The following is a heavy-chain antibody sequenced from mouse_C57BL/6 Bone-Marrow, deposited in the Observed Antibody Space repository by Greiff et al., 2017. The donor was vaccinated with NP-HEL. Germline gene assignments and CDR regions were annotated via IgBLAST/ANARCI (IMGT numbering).Heavy chain of an antibody. D-gene: IGHD3-1*01. CDR1: GFTFSSYA. CDR2: ISDGGSYT. J-gene: IGHJ3*01. CDR3: ARRGISAWFAY. Sequence: EVQLVESGGGLVKPGGSLKLSCAASGFTFSSYAMSWVRQTPEKRLEWVATISDGGSYTYYPDNVKGRFTISRDNAKNNLYLQMSHLKSEDTAMYYCARRGISAWFAYWPRDSGHCLC. V-gene: IGHV5-4*03.